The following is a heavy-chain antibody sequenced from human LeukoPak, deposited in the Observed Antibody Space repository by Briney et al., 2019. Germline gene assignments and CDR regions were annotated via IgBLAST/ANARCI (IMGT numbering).Heavy chain of an antibody. CDR3: ARGGSGMVDL. CDR2: INPTTGHT. D-gene: IGHD3-10*01. V-gene: IGHV1-2*02. CDR1: GYTLTAYY. Sequence: ASVKVSCKASGYTLTAYYVHWFRQAPGQGLEWLGWINPTTGHTKNAEKLQGRVTMTRDTPITTVYMELNRLRSDDTATYYCARGGSGMVDLWGQGTLVSVSS. J-gene: IGHJ5*02.